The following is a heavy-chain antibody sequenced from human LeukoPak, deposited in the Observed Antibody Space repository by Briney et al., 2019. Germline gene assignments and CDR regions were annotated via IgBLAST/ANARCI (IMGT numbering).Heavy chain of an antibody. CDR1: GFTFSSYE. V-gene: IGHV3-48*03. CDR3: ARELDYYGSGSYYRYFDL. J-gene: IGHJ2*01. CDR2: ISSSGSTI. Sequence: GGSLRLSCAASGFTFSSYEMNWVRQAPGKGLEWVSYISSSGSTIYYADSVKGRFTISRDNAKNSLYLQMNSLRAEDTAVYYCARELDYYGSGSYYRYFDLWGRGTLVTVSS. D-gene: IGHD3-10*01.